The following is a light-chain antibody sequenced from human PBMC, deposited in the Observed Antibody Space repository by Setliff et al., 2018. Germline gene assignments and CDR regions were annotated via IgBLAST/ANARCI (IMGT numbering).Light chain of an antibody. Sequence: QSVLTQPASVSGSPGQSITISCTGTSSDVGVYNSVSWYQQHPGKAPKLMIYEASNRPSGISSRFSGSKSGNTASLTISGLQAEDEADYYCSSHTTSSTWVFGGGTKVTVL. CDR3: SSHTTSSTWV. V-gene: IGLV2-14*01. CDR1: SSDVGVYNS. CDR2: EAS. J-gene: IGLJ3*02.